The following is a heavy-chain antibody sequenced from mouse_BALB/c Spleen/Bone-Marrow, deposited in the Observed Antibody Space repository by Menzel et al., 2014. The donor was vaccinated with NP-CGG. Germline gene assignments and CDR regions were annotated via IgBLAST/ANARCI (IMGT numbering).Heavy chain of an antibody. Sequence: VQLKESGGGLVQTGGSRKLSCAASGFTFSDYGMAWVRRAPGKGPEWVAFISNLAYSISYADTVTGRFTISRENVKNTLYLEMSSLRSEDTAMYYCARDLDGTGVFDYWGQGTTLTVSS. CDR1: GFTFSDYG. CDR2: ISNLAYSI. CDR3: ARDLDGTGVFDY. V-gene: IGHV5-15*02. D-gene: IGHD4-1*01. J-gene: IGHJ2*01.